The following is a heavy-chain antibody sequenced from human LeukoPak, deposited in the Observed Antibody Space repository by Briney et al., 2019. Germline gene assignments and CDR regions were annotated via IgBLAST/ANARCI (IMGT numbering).Heavy chain of an antibody. CDR2: ISGSGGDI. J-gene: IGHJ4*02. V-gene: IGHV3-11*01. CDR1: GFTVSSNY. CDR3: ARAPRVVDY. Sequence: GGSLRLSCAASGFTVSSNYMSWVRQAPGKGLEYITYISGSGGDINYADSVKGRFTISRDNAKNSLYLQMNSLRADDTAVYYCARAPRVVDYWGQGTLVTVSS.